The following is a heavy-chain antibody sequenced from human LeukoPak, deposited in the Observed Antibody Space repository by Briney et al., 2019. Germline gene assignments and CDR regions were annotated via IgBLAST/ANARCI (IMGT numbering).Heavy chain of an antibody. CDR1: GGSINRSYYY. J-gene: IGHJ4*02. CDR2: IYYSGNT. V-gene: IGHV4-39*01. D-gene: IGHD4-17*01. Sequence: PSETLSFTCTVSGGSINRSYYYWGWIRQPPGKGLEWIGSIYYSGNTYYNPSLKSRVTISVDTSKNQFSLKLSSVTAADTAVYYCARLMTTVTSEYWGQGTLVTVSS. CDR3: ARLMTTVTSEY.